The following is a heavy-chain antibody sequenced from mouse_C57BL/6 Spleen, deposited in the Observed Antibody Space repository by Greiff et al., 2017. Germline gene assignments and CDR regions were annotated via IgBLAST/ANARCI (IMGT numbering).Heavy chain of an antibody. D-gene: IGHD1-1*01. CDR3: AREVYDGSSLYAMDY. CDR2: IDPEDGET. Sequence: EVMLVESGAELVKPGASVKLSCTASGFNIKDYYMHWVKQRTEQGLEWIGRIDPEDGETKYAPKFQGKATITADTSSNTAYLQLSSLTSEDTAVYYCAREVYDGSSLYAMDYWGQGTSVTVSS. J-gene: IGHJ4*01. V-gene: IGHV14-2*01. CDR1: GFNIKDYY.